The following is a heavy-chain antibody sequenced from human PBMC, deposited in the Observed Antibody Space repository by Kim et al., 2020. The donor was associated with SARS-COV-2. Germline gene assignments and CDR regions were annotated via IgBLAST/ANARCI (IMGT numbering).Heavy chain of an antibody. D-gene: IGHD3-3*01. CDR1: GGSISSSSYY. Sequence: SETLSLTCTVSGGSISSSSYYWGWIRQPPGKGLEWIGSIYYSGSTYYNPSLKSRVTISVDTSKNQFSLKLSSVTAADTAVYYCARHYDFWSGYSWFDPWGQGTLVTVSS. CDR3: ARHYDFWSGYSWFDP. CDR2: IYYSGST. V-gene: IGHV4-39*01. J-gene: IGHJ5*02.